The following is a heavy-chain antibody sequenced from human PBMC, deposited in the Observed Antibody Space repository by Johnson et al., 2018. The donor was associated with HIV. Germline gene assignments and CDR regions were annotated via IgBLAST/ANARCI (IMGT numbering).Heavy chain of an antibody. CDR3: ARLGFYNWNGGGALDI. D-gene: IGHD1-20*01. CDR2: LRYDGSIK. V-gene: IGHV3-30*02. J-gene: IGHJ3*02. Sequence: QVQLVESGGGVVQPGGSLRLSCAASGFTFSNYGMHWVRQAPGKGLEWVAFLRYDGSIKYYLDSVKGRFTISRDNSKNTLYLQMNSLRAEDTAVYYCARLGFYNWNGGGALDIWGQGTMVTVSS. CDR1: GFTFSNYG.